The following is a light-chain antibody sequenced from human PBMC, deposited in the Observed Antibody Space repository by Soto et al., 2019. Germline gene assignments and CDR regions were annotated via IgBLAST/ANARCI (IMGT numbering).Light chain of an antibody. CDR3: QQRSNWPPVT. V-gene: IGKV3-11*01. CDR1: QSVSNY. J-gene: IGKJ4*01. CDR2: NAS. Sequence: EIVLTQSPATLSLSPGERATISCRASQSVSNYLAWYQQKPGQAPRLLIYNASNITYGIPARFSGSGSGTDFTLTISSLDPEDFAVYYCQQRSNWPPVTFGGGTKVEIK.